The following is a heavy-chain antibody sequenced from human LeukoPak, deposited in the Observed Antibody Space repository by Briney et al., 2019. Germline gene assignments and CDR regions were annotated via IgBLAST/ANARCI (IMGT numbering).Heavy chain of an antibody. V-gene: IGHV5-51*01. Sequence: GESLKISCKGSGYSFTSYWIGWVRQLPGKGLEWMGIIYPGDSDTRYSPSFQGQVTISADKSISTAYLQWSSLKASDTAMYYCGRPGYSRSWYGEKAFDIWGQGTMVTVSS. CDR3: GRPGYSRSWYGEKAFDI. J-gene: IGHJ3*02. CDR1: GYSFTSYW. CDR2: IYPGDSDT. D-gene: IGHD6-13*01.